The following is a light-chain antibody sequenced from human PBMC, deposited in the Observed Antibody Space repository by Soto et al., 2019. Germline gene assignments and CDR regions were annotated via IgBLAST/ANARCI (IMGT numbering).Light chain of an antibody. V-gene: IGLV2-14*03. CDR2: DVN. CDR3: SSYTSSSNSI. J-gene: IGLJ2*01. CDR1: SRDVGNYNY. Sequence: QSVLTQPDSVSGSLGQSITISCTGTSRDVGNYNYVSWYQHHTGRAPKLVIYDVNNRPAGISNRFSGSKSDNTASLIIFGLQAEDEADYYCSSYTSSSNSIFGGGTKLTVL.